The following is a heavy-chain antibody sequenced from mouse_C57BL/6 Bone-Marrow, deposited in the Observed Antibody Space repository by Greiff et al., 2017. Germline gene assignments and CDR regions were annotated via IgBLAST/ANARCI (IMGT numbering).Heavy chain of an antibody. Sequence: EVKLVESGGDLVKPGGSLKLSCAASGFTFSSYGMSWVRQTPDKRLEWVATISSGGSYTSYPDSVKGRFTISRDNAKNTLYLQMGSLKSEYTAMYYCARHSWFAYWGQGTLVTVSA. CDR3: ARHSWFAY. CDR2: ISSGGSYT. V-gene: IGHV5-6*01. CDR1: GFTFSSYG. J-gene: IGHJ3*01.